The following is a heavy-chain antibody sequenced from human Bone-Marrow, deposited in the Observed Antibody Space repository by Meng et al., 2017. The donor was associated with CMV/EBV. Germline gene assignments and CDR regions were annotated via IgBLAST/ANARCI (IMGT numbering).Heavy chain of an antibody. V-gene: IGHV3-33*06. CDR1: GFTFSSYG. J-gene: IGHJ1*01. CDR2: ISYDGNYQ. CDR3: AKGDFWNGYSEYFLY. D-gene: IGHD3-3*01. Sequence: GGSLKISCAASGFTFSSYGMFWARQAPGKGLEWLGVISYDGNYQHYADSVKGRFTISRDNSKNTMYLQMSSLRAEDTAVYYCAKGDFWNGYSEYFLYWGQGTLVTVSS.